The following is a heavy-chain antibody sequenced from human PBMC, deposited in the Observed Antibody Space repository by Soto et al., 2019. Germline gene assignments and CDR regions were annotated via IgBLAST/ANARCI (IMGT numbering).Heavy chain of an antibody. J-gene: IGHJ4*02. CDR1: GGIFSNYV. D-gene: IGHD3-22*01. V-gene: IGHV1-69*01. CDR3: ARRYYNSSGYFDY. CDR2: IIPIFGTG. Sequence: QVQLVQSGAEVKKPGSSVKVACKASGGIFSNYVLNWVRQAPGHGLEWMGGIIPIFGTGNYAQKFQGRVTITADESTTTASMELRGLRSEDTAVYYCARRYYNSSGYFDYWGQGTLVTVSS.